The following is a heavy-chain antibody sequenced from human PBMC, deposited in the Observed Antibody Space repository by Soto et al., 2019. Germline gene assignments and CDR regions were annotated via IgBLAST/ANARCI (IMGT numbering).Heavy chain of an antibody. CDR2: MNPNSGNT. CDR3: ARFTPIFVRGVIYYYYMDV. J-gene: IGHJ6*03. Sequence: ASVKVSCKASGYTFTSYDINWVRQATGQGLEWMGWMNPNSGNTGYAQKFQGRVTMTRNTSISTAYMELSNLRSEDTAVYYCARFTPIFVRGVIYYYYMDVWGKGTTVTVSS. D-gene: IGHD3-10*02. CDR1: GYTFTSYD. V-gene: IGHV1-8*01.